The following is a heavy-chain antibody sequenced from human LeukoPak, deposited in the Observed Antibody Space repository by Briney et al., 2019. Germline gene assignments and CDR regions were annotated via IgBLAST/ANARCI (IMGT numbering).Heavy chain of an antibody. CDR1: GFTFSSYN. J-gene: IGHJ4*02. D-gene: IGHD3-22*01. CDR2: INSGSVYI. Sequence: GGSLRPSCAVSGFTFSSYNMNWVRQAPGKGLEWVSSINSGSVYIHYADSMKGRVTISRDNAKNSLYLQMNSLRVEDTAVYYCTRASGVWLPDSWGQGTLVTVSS. V-gene: IGHV3-21*01. CDR3: TRASGVWLPDS.